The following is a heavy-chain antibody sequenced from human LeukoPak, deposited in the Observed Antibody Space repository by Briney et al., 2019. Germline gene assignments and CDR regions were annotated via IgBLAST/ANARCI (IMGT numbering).Heavy chain of an antibody. CDR3: ARQGSGYSPTYYYYMDV. Sequence: GESLKISCKGSGYSFTSYWIGWVRQMPGKGLEWMGIIYPGDSDNRYSPSFQGQVTISADKSISTAYLQWSSLKASDTAMYYCARQGSGYSPTYYYYMDVWDKGTTVTISS. J-gene: IGHJ6*03. V-gene: IGHV5-51*01. CDR2: IYPGDSDN. D-gene: IGHD5-18*01. CDR1: GYSFTSYW.